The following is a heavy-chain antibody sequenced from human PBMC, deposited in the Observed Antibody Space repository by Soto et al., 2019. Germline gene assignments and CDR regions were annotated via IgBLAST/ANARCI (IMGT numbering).Heavy chain of an antibody. J-gene: IGHJ4*02. Sequence: EVQLVESGGGLVKPGGSLRLSCAASGFTFSNAWMNWVRQAPGKGLEWVGRIKSKTDGGTTDYAAPVKGRFTISRDDSKNTLYLQMNSLKTKDTAVYYCTTASPSVLRYFDWLPPPTDYWGQGTLVTVSS. V-gene: IGHV3-15*07. CDR2: IKSKTDGGTT. CDR3: TTASPSVLRYFDWLPPPTDY. CDR1: GFTFSNAW. D-gene: IGHD3-9*01.